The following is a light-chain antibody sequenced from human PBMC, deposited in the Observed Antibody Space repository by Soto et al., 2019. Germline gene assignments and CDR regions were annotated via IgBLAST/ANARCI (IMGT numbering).Light chain of an antibody. J-gene: IGKJ1*01. CDR2: QAS. CDR3: QQYNSYYPT. Sequence: DIQMTQSPSTLSASVRDPVTVXXRASXSVRVWLAWYQQKAGKAPNLLIYQASXXDRGGPSRFSGSGSETEFTLTISGLQPGDAATYYCQQYNSYYPTFGQGTKLDIK. V-gene: IGKV1-5*03. CDR1: XSVRVW.